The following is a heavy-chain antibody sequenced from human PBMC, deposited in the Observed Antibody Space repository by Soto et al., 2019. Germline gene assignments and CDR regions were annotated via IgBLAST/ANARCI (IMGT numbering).Heavy chain of an antibody. CDR2: INHSGST. V-gene: IGHV4-34*01. CDR1: GGSFSGYY. Sequence: SETLSLTCAVYGGSFSGYYWSCIRQPPGKGLEWIGEINHSGSTNYNPSLKSRVTISVDTSKNQFSLKLSSVTAADTAVYYCARGQSIAARKGIDYWGQGTLVTVSS. D-gene: IGHD6-6*01. CDR3: ARGQSIAARKGIDY. J-gene: IGHJ4*02.